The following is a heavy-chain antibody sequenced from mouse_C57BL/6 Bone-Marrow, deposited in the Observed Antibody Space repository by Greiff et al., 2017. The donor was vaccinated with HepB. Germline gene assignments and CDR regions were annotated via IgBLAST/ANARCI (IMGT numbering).Heavy chain of an antibody. D-gene: IGHD1-1*01. J-gene: IGHJ1*03. CDR1: GYSITSDY. CDR2: ISYSGST. V-gene: IGHV3-8*01. CDR3: ASAHYYASIYWYFAV. Sequence: VQLQQSGPGLAKPSQTLSLTCSVTGYSITSDYWNWIRKFPGNKLEYIGYISYSGSTYYNPSLKSRISITRDTSKNHYYLRLNSVTTQDTATYYFASAHYYASIYWYFAVWGTGTTVTVSS.